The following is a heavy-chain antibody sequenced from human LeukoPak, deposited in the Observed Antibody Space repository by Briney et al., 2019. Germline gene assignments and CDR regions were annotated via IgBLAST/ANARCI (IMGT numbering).Heavy chain of an antibody. V-gene: IGHV3-23*01. CDR1: GFTFSSYA. CDR3: AKDVLSVDSSYFDY. D-gene: IGHD5-12*01. J-gene: IGHJ4*02. Sequence: GGSLRPSCAASGFTFSSYAMSWVRQAPGKGLEWVSAISGSGGRTYYADSVKGRFTISRDNSKNTLYLQMNSLRAEDTAVYYCAKDVLSVDSSYFDYWGQGTLVTVSS. CDR2: ISGSGGRT.